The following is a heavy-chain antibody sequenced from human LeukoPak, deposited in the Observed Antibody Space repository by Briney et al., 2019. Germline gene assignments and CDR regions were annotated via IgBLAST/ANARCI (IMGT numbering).Heavy chain of an antibody. J-gene: IGHJ6*02. V-gene: IGHV5-51*01. Sequence: GESLKISCKGSGYSFTSYWIGWVRKMPGKGLEWMGIIYPGDSDTRYSPSFQGQVTISADKSISTAYLQWSSLKASDTAMYYCARHRAMVRGVIGGMDVWGQGTTVTVSS. CDR3: ARHRAMVRGVIGGMDV. CDR2: IYPGDSDT. CDR1: GYSFTSYW. D-gene: IGHD3-10*01.